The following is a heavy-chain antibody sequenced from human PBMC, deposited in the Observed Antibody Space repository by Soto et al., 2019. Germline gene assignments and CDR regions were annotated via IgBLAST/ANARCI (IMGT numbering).Heavy chain of an antibody. Sequence: QVQLVESGGGVVQPGRSRRLSCAASGFTFSNYALHWVRQAPGKGLEWVAVISYDGSNKYYADSVKGRFTISRDKSKNTLYLQMNSLRPEDTAVYYCARDRGGDCSFSDYWGQGTLVTVSS. CDR3: ARDRGGDCSFSDY. CDR1: GFTFSNYA. CDR2: ISYDGSNK. J-gene: IGHJ4*02. D-gene: IGHD2-21*02. V-gene: IGHV3-30-3*01.